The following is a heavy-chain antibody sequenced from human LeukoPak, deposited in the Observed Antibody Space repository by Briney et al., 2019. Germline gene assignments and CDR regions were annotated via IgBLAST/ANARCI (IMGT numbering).Heavy chain of an antibody. CDR2: INHSGST. J-gene: IGHJ6*04. CDR1: GGSFSGYY. D-gene: IGHD2-2*01. CDR3: ARALSSTRTLDV. V-gene: IGHV4-34*01. Sequence: SETLSLTCAVYGGSFSGYYWSWIRQPPGKGLEWTGEINHSGSTNYNPSLKSRVTISVDTSKNQFSLKLSSVTAADTAVYYCARALSSTRTLDVWGKGTTVTVSS.